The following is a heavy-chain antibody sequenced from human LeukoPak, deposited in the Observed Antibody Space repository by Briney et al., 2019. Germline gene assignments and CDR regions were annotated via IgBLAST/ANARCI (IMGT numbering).Heavy chain of an antibody. D-gene: IGHD6-19*01. CDR2: INHSGST. J-gene: IGHJ4*02. Sequence: SETLSLTCAVYGGSFSGYYWSWIRQPPGKGLEWIGEINHSGSTNYNPSLKSRVTISVDTSKNQFSLKLSSVTAADTAVYYCARGGKYSSGWPIWGQGTLVTVSS. CDR3: ARGGKYSSGWPI. V-gene: IGHV4-34*01. CDR1: GGSFSGYY.